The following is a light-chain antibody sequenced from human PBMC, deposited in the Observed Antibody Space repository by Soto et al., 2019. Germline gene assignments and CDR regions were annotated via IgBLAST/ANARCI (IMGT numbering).Light chain of an antibody. V-gene: IGLV2-8*01. Sequence: QSALTQPPSASGCPGQSVTIACTGTRSDVGSSNYVSWYQQHPGKAPKLIIYEVIKRPSGVPDRFFGSKSGNTASLTVSGLQADDEADYYCSSYADSNNVEVLFGGGTKVTVL. CDR2: EVI. CDR3: SSYADSNNVEVL. CDR1: RSDVGSSNY. J-gene: IGLJ2*01.